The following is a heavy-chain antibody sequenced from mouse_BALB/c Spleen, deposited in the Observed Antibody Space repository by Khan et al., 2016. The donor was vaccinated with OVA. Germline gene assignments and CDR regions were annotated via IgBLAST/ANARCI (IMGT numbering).Heavy chain of an antibody. V-gene: IGHV1-7*01. J-gene: IGHJ3*01. Sequence: QVQLKESGAELAKPGASVKMSCTPSGYTFTTYWFHWIKQRPGQGLEWIGSIIPCTGSTEYNKNFKDKATLTAAESSSTVYLQLNSLTSAESACDYGARGGLDGLFAYWDQGTLVTVSA. CDR2: IIPCTGST. CDR3: ARGGLDGLFAY. D-gene: IGHD2-3*01. CDR1: GYTFTTYW.